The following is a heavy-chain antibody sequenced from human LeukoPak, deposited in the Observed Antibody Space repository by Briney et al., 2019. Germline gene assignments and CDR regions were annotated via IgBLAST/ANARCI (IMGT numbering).Heavy chain of an antibody. Sequence: SETLSLTCTVSGGSISRHYGSWTRQPPGRGLECIGYIYYSGSTNYNPSLKSRVPISVDTSKNQFSLKLSSVTAADTAVYYCARGSDSSSWDYWGQGTLVTVSS. V-gene: IGHV4-59*11. CDR3: ARGSDSSSWDY. CDR1: GGSISRHY. CDR2: IYYSGST. J-gene: IGHJ4*02. D-gene: IGHD6-13*01.